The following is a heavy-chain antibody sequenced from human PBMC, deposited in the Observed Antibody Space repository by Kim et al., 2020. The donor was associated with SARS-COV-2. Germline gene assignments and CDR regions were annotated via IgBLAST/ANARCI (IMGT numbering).Heavy chain of an antibody. D-gene: IGHD7-27*01. J-gene: IGHJ4*02. Sequence: RFTISRDNAKNTLYLQMNSLRAEDTAVYYCARVGHLGPDYWGAPLYYFDYWGQGTLVTVSS. V-gene: IGHV3-74*01. CDR3: ARVGHLGPDYWGAPLYYFDY.